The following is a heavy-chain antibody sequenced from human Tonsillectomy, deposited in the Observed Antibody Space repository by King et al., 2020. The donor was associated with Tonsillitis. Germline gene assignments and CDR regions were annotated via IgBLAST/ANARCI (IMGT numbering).Heavy chain of an antibody. J-gene: IGHJ3*01. CDR1: GFTVSNNY. D-gene: IGHD2-15*01. Sequence: VQLVESGGGLIQPGGSLRLSCAASGFTVSNNYMSWVRHAPERGLEWVAIIYSGGSTYYPDSLKGRFTISRDNSKNTLYLQMDSLTAEDTAIYYCARTVVGGATDSFDVWGQGTMVTVSS. CDR2: IYSGGST. V-gene: IGHV3-53*01. CDR3: ARTVVGGATDSFDV.